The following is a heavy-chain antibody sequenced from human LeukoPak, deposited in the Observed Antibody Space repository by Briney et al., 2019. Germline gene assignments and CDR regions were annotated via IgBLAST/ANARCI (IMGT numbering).Heavy chain of an antibody. CDR3: AKEDAFDI. CDR2: ISYDGSNK. V-gene: IGHV3-30*18. CDR1: GCTFRDYT. J-gene: IGHJ3*02. Sequence: GGSLRLSWAAAGCTFRDYTMNWVRQAPGKGLEWVAVISYDGSNKYYADSVKGRFTISRDNSKNTLYLQMNSLRAEDTAVYYCAKEDAFDIWGQGTMVTVSS.